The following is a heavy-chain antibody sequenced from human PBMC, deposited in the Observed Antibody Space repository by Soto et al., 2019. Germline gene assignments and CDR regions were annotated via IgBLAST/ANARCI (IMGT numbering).Heavy chain of an antibody. CDR2: MNPNSGNT. V-gene: IGHV1-8*01. D-gene: IGHD3-22*01. CDR3: AKDYYSDSNGSHFDY. CDR1: GYTFTSYD. Sequence: GASVKVSCKASGYTFTSYDINWVRQATGQGLEWMGWMNPNSGNTAYAQKFQGRVTMTRSTSITTAYMELSSLRVEDTALYYCAKDYYSDSNGSHFDYWGQGTQVTVSS. J-gene: IGHJ4*02.